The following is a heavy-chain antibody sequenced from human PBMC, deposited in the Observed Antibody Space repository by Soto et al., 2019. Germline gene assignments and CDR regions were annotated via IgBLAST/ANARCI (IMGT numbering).Heavy chain of an antibody. D-gene: IGHD3-22*01. CDR2: IIPIFGTA. Sequence: ASVKVSCKASGGTFSSYAISWVRQAPGQGLEWMGGIIPIFGTANYAQKFQGRVTITADESTSTAYMELSSLRSEDTAVYYCARLDYYDSSGYYRLSGDSELDYWGQGTLVTVSS. CDR1: GGTFSSYA. V-gene: IGHV1-69*13. CDR3: ARLDYYDSSGYYRLSGDSELDY. J-gene: IGHJ4*02.